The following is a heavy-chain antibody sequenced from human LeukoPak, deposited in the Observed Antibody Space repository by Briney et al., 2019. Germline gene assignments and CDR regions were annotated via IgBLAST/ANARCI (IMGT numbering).Heavy chain of an antibody. V-gene: IGHV3-30*02. CDR2: IRYDGSNK. CDR3: ARADYDILTGYSDDFDY. D-gene: IGHD3-9*01. J-gene: IGHJ4*02. Sequence: GGSLRLSCAASGFTFSSYGMHWVRQAPGKGLEWVAFIRYDGSNKYYADSVKGRFTISRDNSKNTLYLQMNSLRAEDTAVYYCARADYDILTGYSDDFDYWGQGTLVTVSS. CDR1: GFTFSSYG.